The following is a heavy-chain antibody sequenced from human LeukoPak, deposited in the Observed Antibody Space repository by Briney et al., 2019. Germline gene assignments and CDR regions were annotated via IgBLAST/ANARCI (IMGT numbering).Heavy chain of an antibody. J-gene: IGHJ4*02. CDR3: ARSYSSGWYYFDY. Sequence: SETLSLTCTVSGGSISSYYWSWIRQPPGKGLEGIGYIFSSGSTNYNPSLKSRVNISVDTSKNQFSLKLSSVTAADTAVYYCARSYSSGWYYFDYWGQGTLVTVSS. CDR1: GGSISSYY. V-gene: IGHV4-59*01. D-gene: IGHD6-19*01. CDR2: IFSSGST.